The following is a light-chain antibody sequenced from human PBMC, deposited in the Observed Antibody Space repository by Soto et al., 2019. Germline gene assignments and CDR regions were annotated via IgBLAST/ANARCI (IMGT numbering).Light chain of an antibody. J-gene: IGLJ2*01. CDR3: QSFDSSNVI. Sequence: NFMLTQPHSVSESPGKTVTISCTGSSGSIASKYVQWYQQRPGSAPTTVIYEDNQRPSGVPDRFSGSIDDSSNSASLSISGLRTEDEADYYCQSFDSSNVIFGGGTKLTVL. CDR1: SGSIASKY. CDR2: EDN. V-gene: IGLV6-57*02.